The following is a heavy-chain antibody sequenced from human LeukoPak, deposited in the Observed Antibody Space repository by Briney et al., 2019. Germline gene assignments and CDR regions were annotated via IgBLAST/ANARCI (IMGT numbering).Heavy chain of an antibody. CDR1: GGTFSSYA. CDR3: ARGRITIFDYYYYMDV. D-gene: IGHD3-3*01. Sequence: GASVKVSCKASGGTFSSYAISWVRQAPGQGLEWMGGIIPIFGTASYAQKFQGRVTITAVKSTSTAYMELSSLRSEDTAVYYCARGRITIFDYYYYMDVWGKGTTVTVSS. V-gene: IGHV1-69*06. J-gene: IGHJ6*03. CDR2: IIPIFGTA.